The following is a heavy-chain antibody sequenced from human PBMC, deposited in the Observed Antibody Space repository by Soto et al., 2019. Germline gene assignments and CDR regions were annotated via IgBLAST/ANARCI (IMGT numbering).Heavy chain of an antibody. V-gene: IGHV1-69*13. CDR3: ASRDGIAVAGFNYYGMDV. J-gene: IGHJ6*02. Sequence: SVKVSCKASGGTFSSYAISWVRQAPGQGLEWMGGIIPIFGTANYAQKFQGRVTITADESTSTAYMELSSLRSEDTAVYYCASRDGIAVAGFNYYGMDVWGQGTTVTVSS. CDR1: GGTFSSYA. D-gene: IGHD6-19*01. CDR2: IIPIFGTA.